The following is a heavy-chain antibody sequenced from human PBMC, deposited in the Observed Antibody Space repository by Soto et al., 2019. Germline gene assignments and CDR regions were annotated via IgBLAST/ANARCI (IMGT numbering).Heavy chain of an antibody. CDR1: GFTFSSYW. D-gene: IGHD3-16*01. V-gene: IGHV3-7*01. CDR2: IKQDGSQK. CDR3: TCDTAYTPY. Sequence: EVPLVESGGGLVQPGGSLRLSCAASGFTFSSYWMGWVRQAPGKGLEWVANIKQDGSQKNYVDSVKGRFTISRDNAKNSLYLQMNSLRADDTAVYYCTCDTAYTPYWGRGTLVTVSS. J-gene: IGHJ4*02.